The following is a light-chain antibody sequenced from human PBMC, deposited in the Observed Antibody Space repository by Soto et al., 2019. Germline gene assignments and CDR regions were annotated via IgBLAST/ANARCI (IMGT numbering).Light chain of an antibody. CDR2: QTS. J-gene: IGKJ1*01. Sequence: DIQMTQSPPTLSASVGDRVTISCRASQSINNRLGWYQQKLGKAPKLLIYQTSNLESGVPSRFSGSGSGTEFILTISSLQPDDFATYYCQQYLTLGWTFGQGTKVEIK. V-gene: IGKV1-5*03. CDR3: QQYLTLGWT. CDR1: QSINNR.